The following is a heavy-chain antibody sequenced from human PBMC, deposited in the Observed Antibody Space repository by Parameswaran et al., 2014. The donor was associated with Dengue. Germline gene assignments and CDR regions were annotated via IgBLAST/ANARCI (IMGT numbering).Heavy chain of an antibody. CDR2: ISYDGSNK. J-gene: IGHJ4*02. CDR3: ARDNAMVEDYFDY. Sequence: VRQAPGKGLEWVAVISYDGSNKYYADSVKGRFTISRDNSKNTLYLQMNSLRAEDTAVYYCARDNAMVEDYFDYWGQGTLVTVSS. V-gene: IGHV3-30*04. D-gene: IGHD5-18*01.